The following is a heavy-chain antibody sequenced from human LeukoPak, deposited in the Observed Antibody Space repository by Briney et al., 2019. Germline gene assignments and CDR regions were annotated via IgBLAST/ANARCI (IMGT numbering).Heavy chain of an antibody. Sequence: KPGGSLRLSCAASGFTVSSNYMNWVRQAPGKGLEWVSSISSSSSYIYYADSVKGRFTISRDNAKNSLYLQMNSLRAEDTAVYYCARVAVAGQYYFDYWGQGTLVTVSS. D-gene: IGHD6-19*01. CDR2: ISSSSSYI. CDR3: ARVAVAGQYYFDY. J-gene: IGHJ4*02. V-gene: IGHV3-21*01. CDR1: GFTVSSNY.